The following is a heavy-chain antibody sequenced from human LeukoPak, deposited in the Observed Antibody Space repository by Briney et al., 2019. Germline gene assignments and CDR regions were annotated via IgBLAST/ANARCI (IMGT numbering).Heavy chain of an antibody. V-gene: IGHV4-59*01. D-gene: IGHD2-2*01. J-gene: IGHJ4*02. CDR1: GGSISSYY. CDR2: IYYSGST. Sequence: SETLSLTCTDSGGSISSYYWSWIRQPPGKGLEWIGYIYYSGSTNYNPSLKSRVTISVDTSKNQFSLKLSSVTAADTAVYYCARDKKGASCYDYWGQGTLVTVSS. CDR3: ARDKKGASCYDY.